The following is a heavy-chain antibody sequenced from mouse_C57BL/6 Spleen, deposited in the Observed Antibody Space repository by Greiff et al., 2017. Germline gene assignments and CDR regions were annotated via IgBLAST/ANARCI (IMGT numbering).Heavy chain of an antibody. CDR3: ARNVYYYGSSPYYFDY. CDR2: IWSGGST. CDR1: GFSLTSYG. J-gene: IGHJ2*01. D-gene: IGHD1-1*01. Sequence: QVQLKESGPGLVQPSQSLSITCTVSGFSLTSYGVHWVRQSPGKGLEWLGVIWSGGSTDYNAAFISRLSISKDNSKSQVFFKMNSLQADDTAIYYCARNVYYYGSSPYYFDYWGQGTTLTVSS. V-gene: IGHV2-2*01.